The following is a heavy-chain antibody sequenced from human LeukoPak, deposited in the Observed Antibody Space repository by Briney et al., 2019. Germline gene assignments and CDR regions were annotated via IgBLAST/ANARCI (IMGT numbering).Heavy chain of an antibody. V-gene: IGHV3-74*01. J-gene: IGHJ4*02. D-gene: IGHD1-26*01. CDR3: ASGVGLTLRDF. CDR1: GFTFSSYW. Sequence: GGSLRLSCAASGFTFSSYWMHWVRQAPGKGLVWVSRINTDGSSTTYADSVKGRFTISRDNAKNTLHLQMNSLRAEDTAVYYCASGVGLTLRDFWGQGTLLTVSS. CDR2: INTDGSST.